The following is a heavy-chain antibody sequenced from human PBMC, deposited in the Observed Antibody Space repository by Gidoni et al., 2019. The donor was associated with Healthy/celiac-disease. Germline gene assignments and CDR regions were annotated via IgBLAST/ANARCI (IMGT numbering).Heavy chain of an antibody. CDR3: AAEPRLTMVRGVTSGRGYFDY. Sequence: PGLVKPSETLSLTCTVSCGSISSSSYYWGWIRQPPGKGLGWIGSIYYSGSTYYNPSLKSRVTISVDTSKNQFAMKRSSVTAADTAVYYGAAEPRLTMVRGVTSGRGYFDYWGQGTLVTVSS. CDR1: CGSISSSSYY. D-gene: IGHD3-10*01. V-gene: IGHV4-39*01. CDR2: IYYSGST. J-gene: IGHJ4*02.